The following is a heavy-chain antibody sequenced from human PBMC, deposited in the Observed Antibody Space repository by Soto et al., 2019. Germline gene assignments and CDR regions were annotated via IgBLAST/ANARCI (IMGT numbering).Heavy chain of an antibody. CDR3: ARVRYRAWFDP. CDR1: GFTVSSNY. D-gene: IGHD5-18*01. J-gene: IGHJ5*02. V-gene: IGHV3-53*01. CDR2: IYSGGST. Sequence: GGSLRLSCAASGFTVSSNYMSWVRQAPGKGLEWVSVIYSGGSTYYADSVKGRFTISRDNSKNTLYLQMNSLRVEDTAVYYCARVRYRAWFDPWGQGTLVTVSS.